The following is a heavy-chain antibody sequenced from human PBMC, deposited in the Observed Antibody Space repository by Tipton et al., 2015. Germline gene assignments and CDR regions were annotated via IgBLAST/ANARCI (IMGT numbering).Heavy chain of an antibody. Sequence: TLSLTCNVSGGSISSGGYYWSWIRQHPGKGLEWIGHIYYSGITYYNPSLKSRVTISVDTSKNQFSLKLSSVTAADTAVYYCATSPEDGLYYDSSGYWDYWGQGTLVTVSS. CDR2: IYYSGIT. J-gene: IGHJ4*02. D-gene: IGHD3-22*01. CDR3: ATSPEDGLYYDSSGYWDY. CDR1: GGSISSGGYY. V-gene: IGHV4-31*03.